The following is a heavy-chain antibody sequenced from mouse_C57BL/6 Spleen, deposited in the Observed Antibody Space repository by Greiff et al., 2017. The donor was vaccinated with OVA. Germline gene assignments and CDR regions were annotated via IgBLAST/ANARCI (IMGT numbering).Heavy chain of an antibody. D-gene: IGHD1-1*01. Sequence: QVQLQQSGAELARPGASVKLSCKASGYTFTSYGISWVKQRTGQGLEWIGEIYPRSGNTYYNEKFKGKATLTADKSSSTTYMELLSLTSEDSAVYFCARTGVDYYGSSSYAMDYWGQGTSVTVSS. CDR2: IYPRSGNT. CDR1: GYTFTSYG. V-gene: IGHV1-81*01. CDR3: ARTGVDYYGSSSYAMDY. J-gene: IGHJ4*01.